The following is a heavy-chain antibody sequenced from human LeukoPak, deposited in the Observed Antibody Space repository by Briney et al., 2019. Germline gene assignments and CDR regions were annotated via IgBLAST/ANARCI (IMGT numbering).Heavy chain of an antibody. Sequence: SETLSLTCTVSGGSISSGSYYWSWIRQPAGKGLEWIGRIYTSGSTNYNPSLKSRVTMSVDTSKNQFSLKLSSVTAADTAVYYCASTPLMRYVGVDYWGQGTLVTVSS. CDR2: IYTSGST. D-gene: IGHD2-2*01. V-gene: IGHV4-61*02. J-gene: IGHJ4*02. CDR3: ASTPLMRYVGVDY. CDR1: GGSISSGSYY.